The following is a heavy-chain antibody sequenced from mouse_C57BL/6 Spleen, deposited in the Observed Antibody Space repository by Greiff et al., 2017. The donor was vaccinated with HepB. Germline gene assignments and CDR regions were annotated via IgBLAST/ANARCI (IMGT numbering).Heavy chain of an antibody. D-gene: IGHD1-1*01. CDR3: TTWVLYYGSPFDY. J-gene: IGHJ2*01. V-gene: IGHV14-4*01. CDR2: IDPENGDT. CDR1: GFNIKDDY. Sequence: VQLQQSGAELVRPGASVKLSCTASGFNIKDDYMHWVKQRPEQGLEWIGWIDPENGDTEYASKFQGKATITADTSSNTAYLQLSSLTSEDTAVYYCTTWVLYYGSPFDYWGQGTTLTVSS.